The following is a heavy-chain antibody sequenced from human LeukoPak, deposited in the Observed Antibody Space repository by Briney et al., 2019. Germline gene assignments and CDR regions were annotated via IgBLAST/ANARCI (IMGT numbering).Heavy chain of an antibody. Sequence: SETLSLTCTVSGGSMHGHYWSWIRQPPGKGLEWVGYVYYSGSTDNNPSLKSRASISVDTPNNQFFLKLSSVTAADTAVNYCARHGPDSSGWALHYLDYWGQGTLVTVSS. CDR2: VYYSGST. CDR1: GGSMHGHY. J-gene: IGHJ4*02. CDR3: ARHGPDSSGWALHYLDY. V-gene: IGHV4-59*08. D-gene: IGHD3-22*01.